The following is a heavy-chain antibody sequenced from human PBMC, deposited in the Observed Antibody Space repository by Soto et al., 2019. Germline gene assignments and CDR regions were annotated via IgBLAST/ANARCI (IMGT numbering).Heavy chain of an antibody. V-gene: IGHV1-18*04. D-gene: IGHD2-2*01. CDR2: TSAYNGNT. J-gene: IGHJ6*02. CDR1: GYTFTSYG. CDR3: ARDSVRVGGYYYYYGMDV. Sequence: ASVKVSCKASGYTFTSYGISWVRQAPGQGLEWMGWTSAYNGNTNYAQKLQGRVTMTTDTSTSTAYMELRSLRSDDTAVYYCARDSVRVGGYYYYYGMDVWGQGTTVTVSS.